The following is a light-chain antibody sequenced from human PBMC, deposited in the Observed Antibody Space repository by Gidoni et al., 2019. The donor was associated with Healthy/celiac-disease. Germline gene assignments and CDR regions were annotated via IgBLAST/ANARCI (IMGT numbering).Light chain of an antibody. CDR1: QSISSY. V-gene: IGKV1-39*01. Sequence: DIQMTQSPSSLSASVGDRVTITCRASQSISSYLNWYQQKPGKAPKLLIYAASSLQSGVPSRFSGSGSGTDFTLTISSLQPEDFATYYCQQSYSTPWPFGQXTKLEIK. J-gene: IGKJ2*01. CDR3: QQSYSTPWP. CDR2: AAS.